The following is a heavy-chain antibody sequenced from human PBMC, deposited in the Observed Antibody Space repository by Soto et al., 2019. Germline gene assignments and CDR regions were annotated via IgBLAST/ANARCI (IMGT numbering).Heavy chain of an antibody. J-gene: IGHJ6*03. Sequence: SETLSLTCAVYGVSFSGYYWSWIRQPPGKGLEWIGEINHSGSTNYNPSLKSRVTISVDTSKNQFSLKLSSVTAADTAVYYCARGRDIVVVVAATDVYYMDVWGKGTTVTVSS. V-gene: IGHV4-34*01. CDR1: GVSFSGYY. CDR3: ARGRDIVVVVAATDVYYMDV. D-gene: IGHD2-15*01. CDR2: INHSGST.